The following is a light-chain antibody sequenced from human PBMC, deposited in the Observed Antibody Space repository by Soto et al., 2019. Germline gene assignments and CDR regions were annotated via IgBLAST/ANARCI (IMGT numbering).Light chain of an antibody. J-gene: IGLJ1*01. Sequence: QSVLTQPASLSGSPWQSITISFPGTSIDVGNYNLVSWYQHHPGKAPKLMIYEVSKRPSGVSNRFSGSKSGNTASLTISGLQAEDEADYYCCSYAGDSPYVFGTGTKVTV. CDR1: SIDVGNYNL. CDR3: CSYAGDSPYV. CDR2: EVS. V-gene: IGLV2-23*02.